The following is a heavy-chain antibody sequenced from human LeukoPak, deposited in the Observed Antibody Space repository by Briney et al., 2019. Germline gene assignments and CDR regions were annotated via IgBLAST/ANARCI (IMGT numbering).Heavy chain of an antibody. J-gene: IGHJ4*02. Sequence: ASVKVSCKASGYTFTNYDINWVRQATGQGLEWMGWMGSNSGDTGYAQKFQDRVTMTRDTFISTAYMELNNVRSEDPAVYYCVRGPPNWGFDYWGQGTLVTVSS. CDR2: MGSNSGDT. CDR3: VRGPPNWGFDY. V-gene: IGHV1-8*01. CDR1: GYTFTNYD. D-gene: IGHD7-27*01.